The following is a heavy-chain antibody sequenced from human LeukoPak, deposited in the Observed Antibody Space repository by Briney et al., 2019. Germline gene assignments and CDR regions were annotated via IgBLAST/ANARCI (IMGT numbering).Heavy chain of an antibody. CDR3: ATYTHWVAGDV. V-gene: IGHV3-7*01. CDR1: GFTFSDSW. CDR2: MNQDGSEK. D-gene: IGHD3-16*01. Sequence: GGSLRLSCAASGFTFSDSWMSWVRQAPGKGLEWVANMNQDGSEKDYVDSVKGRFTISRDNARNSLYLQMGSPRAEDKAVYYCATYTHWVAGDVWGQGTTVTVSS. J-gene: IGHJ6*02.